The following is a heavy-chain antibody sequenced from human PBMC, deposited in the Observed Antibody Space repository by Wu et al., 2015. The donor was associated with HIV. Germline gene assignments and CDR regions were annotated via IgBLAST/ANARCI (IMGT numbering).Heavy chain of an antibody. D-gene: IGHD2-2*01. J-gene: IGHJ6*03. CDR3: AREGVPAATRINYYYYYYMDV. CDR2: INPNSGGT. V-gene: IGHV1-2*02. CDR1: GYTFTGYY. Sequence: QVQLVQSGAEVKKPGASVKVSCKASGYTFTGYYMHWVRQAPGQGLEWMGWINPNSGGTNYAQKFQGRVTMTRDTSISTAYMELSRLRSDDTAVYYCAREGVPAATRINYYYYYYMDVWGKGTTVTVSS.